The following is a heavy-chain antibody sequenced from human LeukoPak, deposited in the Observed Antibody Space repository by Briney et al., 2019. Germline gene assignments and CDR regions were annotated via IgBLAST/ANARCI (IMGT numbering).Heavy chain of an antibody. CDR3: ARSGHFRQATYFDY. CDR1: GYTFTDYY. J-gene: IGHJ4*02. Sequence: ASVKVSCKASGYTFTDYYIHWVRQAPGQGLEWMGWINPNSGDTNYAQNLQGRVTMTTDTPTSTAYMELRSLRSDDTAVYYCARSGHFRQATYFDYWGQGTLVTVSS. D-gene: IGHD1-26*01. V-gene: IGHV1-18*04. CDR2: INPNSGDT.